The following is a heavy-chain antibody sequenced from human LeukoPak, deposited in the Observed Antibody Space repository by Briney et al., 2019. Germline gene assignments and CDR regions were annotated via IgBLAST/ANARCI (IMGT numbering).Heavy chain of an antibody. CDR3: ARDGEGDFWSGYPHPPSDY. J-gene: IGHJ4*02. CDR2: MNPNSGNT. Sequence: ASVKVSCKASGYTFTSYDINWVRQATGQGLEWMGWMNPNSGNTGYAQKFQGRVTMTRNTSISTAYMELSSLRSDDTAVYYCARDGEGDFWSGYPHPPSDYWGQGTLVTVSS. V-gene: IGHV1-8*01. D-gene: IGHD3-3*01. CDR1: GYTFTSYD.